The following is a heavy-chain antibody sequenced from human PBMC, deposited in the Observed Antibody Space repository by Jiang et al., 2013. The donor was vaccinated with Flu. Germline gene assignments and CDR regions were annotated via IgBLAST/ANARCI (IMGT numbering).Heavy chain of an antibody. J-gene: IGHJ3*01. CDR1: GGSISSGDYS. CDR3: ARRIVDISMAIDAFDV. CDR2: IYHSGSP. Sequence: SGLVKPSQALSLTCAVSGGSISSGDYSWSWIRQPPGKGLEWIGYIYHSGSPFYNPSLKSRVSISLDRSKNQFSLNLRLTSVTAADTAVYYCARRIVDISMAIDAFDVWGQGTMVTVSS. V-gene: IGHV4-30-2*01. D-gene: IGHD5-18*01.